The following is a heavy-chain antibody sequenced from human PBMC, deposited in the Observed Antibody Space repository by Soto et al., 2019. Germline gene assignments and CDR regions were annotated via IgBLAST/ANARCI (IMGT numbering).Heavy chain of an antibody. CDR2: IGTAGDT. D-gene: IGHD1-26*01. J-gene: IGHJ6*02. CDR1: GFTFSSYD. CDR3: ARAVSSLEEGATPYYYYGMDV. V-gene: IGHV3-13*01. Sequence: GGSLRLSCAASGFTFSSYDMHWVRQATGKGLEWVSAIGTAGDTYYPGSVKGRFTISRENAKNSLYLQMNSLRAGDTAVYYCARAVSSLEEGATPYYYYGMDVWGQGTTVTVSS.